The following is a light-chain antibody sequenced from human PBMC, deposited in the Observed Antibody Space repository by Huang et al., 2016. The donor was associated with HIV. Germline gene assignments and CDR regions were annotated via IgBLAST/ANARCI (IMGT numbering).Light chain of an antibody. CDR2: ATS. J-gene: IGKJ2*01. CDR1: QDISDY. V-gene: IGKV1-16*01. CDR3: QQYSDYPRT. Sequence: DIQLTQSPSSLSASVGDRVTITCRASQDISDYLAWFQQKPGKAPKSLIFATSTLHSDLPSRFSGSGSGTAFTLTITSLQPEDFATYDCQQYSDYPRTFGQGTKLDIK.